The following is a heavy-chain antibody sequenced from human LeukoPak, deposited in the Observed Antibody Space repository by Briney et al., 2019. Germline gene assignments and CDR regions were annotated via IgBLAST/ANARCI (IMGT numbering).Heavy chain of an antibody. V-gene: IGHV3-11*06. CDR3: AREGGTNWFDP. Sequence: PGGSLRLSCAASGFTFSDYYMSWIRQAPGKGLEWVSYIRSSGSSTDYADSVKGRFTISRDNAKNSLYLQMNSLRAEDTAVYYCAREGGTNWFDPWGQGTLVTVSP. CDR1: GFTFSDYY. J-gene: IGHJ5*02. D-gene: IGHD2-8*01. CDR2: IRSSGSST.